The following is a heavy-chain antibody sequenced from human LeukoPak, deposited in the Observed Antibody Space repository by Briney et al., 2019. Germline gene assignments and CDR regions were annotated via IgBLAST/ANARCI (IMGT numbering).Heavy chain of an antibody. CDR1: GGSFSGYY. Sequence: PSETLSLTCAVYGGSFSGYYWSWIRQPPGKGLEWIGEINHSGSTNYNPSLKSRVTISVDTSKNQFSLELSSVTAADTAVYYCARSPLYDSSGYSFDYWGQGTLVTVSS. V-gene: IGHV4-34*01. CDR3: ARSPLYDSSGYSFDY. J-gene: IGHJ4*02. D-gene: IGHD3-22*01. CDR2: INHSGST.